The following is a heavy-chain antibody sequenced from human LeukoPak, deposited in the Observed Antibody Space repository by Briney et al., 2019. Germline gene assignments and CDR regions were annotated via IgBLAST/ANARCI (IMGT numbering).Heavy chain of an antibody. Sequence: SQTLSLTCTVSGGSISSGSYYWSWIRQPPGKGLEWIGYVYYSGSANYNPSLKSRVTISVDTSKNQFSLKLTSVTAADTAVYYCARHYNNYQKAFDYWGQGTLVTVSS. CDR2: VYYSGSA. CDR1: GGSISSGSYY. CDR3: ARHYNNYQKAFDY. V-gene: IGHV4-61*01. J-gene: IGHJ4*02. D-gene: IGHD4-11*01.